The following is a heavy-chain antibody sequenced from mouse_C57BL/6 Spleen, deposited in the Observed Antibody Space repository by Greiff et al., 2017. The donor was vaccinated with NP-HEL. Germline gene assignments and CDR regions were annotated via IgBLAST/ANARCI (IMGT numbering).Heavy chain of an antibody. CDR1: GFSLTSYG. CDR3: ARNRDYGSRGYFDV. CDR2: IWSGGST. D-gene: IGHD1-1*01. Sequence: QVQLQQSGPGLVQPSQSLSITCTVSGFSLTSYGVHWVRQSPGKGLEWLGVIWSGGSTDYNAAFISRLSISKDNSKSQVFFKMNSLQADDTAIYYCARNRDYGSRGYFDVWGTGTTVTVSS. V-gene: IGHV2-2*01. J-gene: IGHJ1*03.